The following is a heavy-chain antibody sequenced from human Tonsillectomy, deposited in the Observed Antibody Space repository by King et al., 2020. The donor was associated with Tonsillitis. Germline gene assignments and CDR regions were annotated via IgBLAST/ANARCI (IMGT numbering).Heavy chain of an antibody. V-gene: IGHV4-59*02. D-gene: IGHD1-26*01. CDR2: IFYIGSSGST. J-gene: IGHJ4*02. CDR3: ARRRWDFPY. Sequence: VQLQESGPGLVKPSETLSLTCTVSGVSVSGYYWSWIRQPPGKGLEWMGYIFYIGSSGSTNSNPSLKSRVTISVDTSKNQVSLRVTSVTDADTAVYFCARRRWDFPYWGQGILVTVSS. CDR1: GVSVSGYY.